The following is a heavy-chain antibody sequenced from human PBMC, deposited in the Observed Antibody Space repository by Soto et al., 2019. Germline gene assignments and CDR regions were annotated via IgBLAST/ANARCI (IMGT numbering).Heavy chain of an antibody. CDR1: GFTFSNAW. D-gene: IGHD5-12*01. J-gene: IGHJ4*02. V-gene: IGHV3-15*01. CDR3: TTDSLGVATKY. Sequence: GGSLKISCAASGFTFSNAWMSWVRQAPGKGLEWVGRIKSKTDGGTTDYAAPVKGRFTISRDDSKNTLYLQMNSLKTEDTAVYYCTTDSLGVATKYWGQGTLVTVSS. CDR2: IKSKTDGGTT.